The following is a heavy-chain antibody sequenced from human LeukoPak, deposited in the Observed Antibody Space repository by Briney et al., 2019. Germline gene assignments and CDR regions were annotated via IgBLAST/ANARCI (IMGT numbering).Heavy chain of an antibody. Sequence: PGGSLRLSCAASGFTFGSYWMSWVRQAPGKGLEWVANIKQDGSEKYYVDSVKGRFTISRDNAKNSLYLQMNSLRAEDTAVYYCARSGYYYDSSGQFDYWGQGTLVTVSS. D-gene: IGHD3-22*01. CDR1: GFTFGSYW. V-gene: IGHV3-7*01. J-gene: IGHJ4*02. CDR2: IKQDGSEK. CDR3: ARSGYYYDSSGQFDY.